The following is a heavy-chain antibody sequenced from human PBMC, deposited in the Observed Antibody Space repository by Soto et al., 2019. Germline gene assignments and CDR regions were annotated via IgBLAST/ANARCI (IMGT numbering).Heavy chain of an antibody. CDR3: ARSQGSSWYSFDY. V-gene: IGHV3-7*03. J-gene: IGHJ4*02. CDR1: GFTFSSYW. D-gene: IGHD6-13*01. CDR2: IKQDGSEK. Sequence: HPGGSLRLSCAASGFTFSSYWMSWVRQAPGKGLEWVANIKQDGSEKYYVDSVKGRFTISRDNAKNSLYLQMNSLRAEDTAVYYCARSQGSSWYSFDYWGQGTLVTVSS.